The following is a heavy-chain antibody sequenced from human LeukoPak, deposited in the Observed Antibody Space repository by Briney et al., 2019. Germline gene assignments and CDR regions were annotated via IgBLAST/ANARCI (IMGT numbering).Heavy chain of an antibody. V-gene: IGHV1-2*02. CDR2: INPDSSDT. Sequence: ASVKVSCKASGYTFTDHYIHWVRQAPGQGLEWMGWINPDSSDTNSAQKFQGRVTMTRDTSITTAYMELSSLRSDDTAMYYCAFSLTYDLLTGYFHYWGQGTLVTVSS. D-gene: IGHD3-9*01. J-gene: IGHJ4*02. CDR1: GYTFTDHY. CDR3: AFSLTYDLLTGYFHY.